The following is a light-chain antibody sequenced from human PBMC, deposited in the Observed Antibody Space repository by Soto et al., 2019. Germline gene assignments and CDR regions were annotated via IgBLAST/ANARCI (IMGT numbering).Light chain of an antibody. J-gene: IGKJ3*01. V-gene: IGKV3-20*01. CDR1: QSVSSSY. CDR2: GAS. Sequence: EIVLTQSPGTLSLSPGERATLSCRASQSVSSSYLAWYQQKPGQAPRLLIYGASTRATGIPDRFSGSGSGTDFTLTISRLEPEDFAVYYCQHYRRSPLFTFGPGTKVDIK. CDR3: QHYRRSPLFT.